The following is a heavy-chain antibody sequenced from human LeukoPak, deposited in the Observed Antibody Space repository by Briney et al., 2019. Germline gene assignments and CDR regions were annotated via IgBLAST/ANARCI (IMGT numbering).Heavy chain of an antibody. Sequence: ASVKVSCKASGYTFTGYYMHWVRQAPGQGLEWMGWINPNSGGTNYAQKFQGRVTMTRDTSTSTAYMELSRLRSDDTAVYYCARDNRYYDSSGYYVGWGQGTLVTVSS. CDR2: INPNSGGT. CDR1: GYTFTGYY. D-gene: IGHD3-22*01. J-gene: IGHJ4*02. V-gene: IGHV1-2*02. CDR3: ARDNRYYDSSGYYVG.